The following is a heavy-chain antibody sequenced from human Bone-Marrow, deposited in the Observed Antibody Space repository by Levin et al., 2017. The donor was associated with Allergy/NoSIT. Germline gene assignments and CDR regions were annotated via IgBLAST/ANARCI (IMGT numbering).Heavy chain of an antibody. J-gene: IGHJ5*02. CDR2: MNPNSGHT. CDR3: VRGGEVLIGFYDATPSHWFDP. CDR1: GYTFISYD. V-gene: IGHV1-8*01. Sequence: WASVKVSCKASGYTFISYDINWVRQAIGQGLEWMGWMNPNSGHTGYLQKFSGRVTMTSNTSTNTAYMELSSLRSDDTAVYFCVRGGEVLIGFYDATPSHWFDPWGQGTLVSVSS. D-gene: IGHD3-9*01.